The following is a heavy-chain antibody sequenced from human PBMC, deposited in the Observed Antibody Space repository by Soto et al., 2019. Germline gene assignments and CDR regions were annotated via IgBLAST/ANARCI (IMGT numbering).Heavy chain of an antibody. V-gene: IGHV3-30*18. CDR2: MSFDGSNK. J-gene: IGHJ4*02. CDR3: AKDRGPLGAARYYFDS. Sequence: QVQLLESGGGVVQPGRSLRLSCAASGFTFSSHAMHWVRQAPGKRLEWVTIMSFDGSNKDYADSVKGRFTISRDNSKNTLYLQMNSLRVEDTAIYYCAKDRGPLGAARYYFDSWGQGTLVTVSS. D-gene: IGHD6-13*01. CDR1: GFTFSSHA.